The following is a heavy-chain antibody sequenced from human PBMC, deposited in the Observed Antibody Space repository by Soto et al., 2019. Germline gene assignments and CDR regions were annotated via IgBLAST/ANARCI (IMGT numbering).Heavy chain of an antibody. CDR3: EGKIWNNWFFDL. J-gene: IGHJ2*01. CDR1: GLIFSNYG. CDR2: ISHDGSNK. V-gene: IGHV3-30*03. Sequence: QVQLVESGGGVVQPGRSLRLSCAASGLIFSNYGMHWVRQAPGKGLEWVAVISHDGSNKNYVDSVKGRFTISRDNSKSTLYLELNSLRVGDTAVYYCEGKIWNNWFFDLWGRGTLVTVSS. D-gene: IGHD3-3*01.